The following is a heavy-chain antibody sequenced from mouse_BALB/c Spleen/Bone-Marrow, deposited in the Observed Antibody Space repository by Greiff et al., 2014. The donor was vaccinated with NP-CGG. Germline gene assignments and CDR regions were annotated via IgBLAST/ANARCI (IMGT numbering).Heavy chain of an antibody. Sequence: VQLQQSGPALVKPSQSLSLTCTVTGYSITSGYSWHWIRKFPGNTLEWMGYIHYSGGTNYNPFLKSRISITQDTSKNQFFLQCNPATEEDTANYYCTRWNSYYAMDYWGQGTSVPVSS. V-gene: IGHV3-1*02. CDR1: GYSITSGYS. CDR2: IHYSGGT. CDR3: TRWNSYYAMDY. D-gene: IGHD3-1*01. J-gene: IGHJ4*01.